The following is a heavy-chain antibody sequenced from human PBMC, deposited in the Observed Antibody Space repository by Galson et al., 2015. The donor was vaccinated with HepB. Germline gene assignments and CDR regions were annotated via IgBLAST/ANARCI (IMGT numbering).Heavy chain of an antibody. J-gene: IGHJ5*02. V-gene: IGHV3-33*01. CDR1: GFTFSHYG. Sequence: SLRLSCAGSGFTFSHYGIHWVRQAPGKGLEWVAVFYADGSNKYYADSVKGRFTISRDISKSTVYLQMNSLRTEDTAVYYWARDTDTSTHYGSLDPWGQGTLVSVSS. CDR2: FYADGSNK. CDR3: ARDTDTSTHYGSLDP. D-gene: IGHD2/OR15-2a*01.